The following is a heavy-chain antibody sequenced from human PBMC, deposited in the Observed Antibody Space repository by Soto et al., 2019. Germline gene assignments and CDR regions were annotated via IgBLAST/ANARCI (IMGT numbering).Heavy chain of an antibody. Sequence: PSETLSLTCSVSGASISSGDAYWSWIRQTPERGLEYIGYIYYSGTTDYNPSLKSRVFISVDTSKNQFSLKLRSVTAADTAVYYCARKIPTMIVVVIQNWFDPWGQGTLVTVSS. V-gene: IGHV4-30-4*01. J-gene: IGHJ5*02. CDR2: IYYSGTT. CDR1: GASISSGDAY. CDR3: ARKIPTMIVVVIQNWFDP. D-gene: IGHD3-22*01.